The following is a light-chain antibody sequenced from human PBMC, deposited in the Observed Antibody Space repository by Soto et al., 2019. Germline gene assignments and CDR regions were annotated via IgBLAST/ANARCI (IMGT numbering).Light chain of an antibody. CDR2: GAS. CDR3: QQYGSSPGYT. Sequence: EIVLTQSPGTLSLSPGERATLSCRASQSVSSSYLAWYQQKPGRAPRLLIYGASGRATGIPDRFSGSGSRTDFTLTISRLEPEDFAVYYCQQYGSSPGYTFGQGTKLEIK. J-gene: IGKJ2*01. V-gene: IGKV3-20*01. CDR1: QSVSSSY.